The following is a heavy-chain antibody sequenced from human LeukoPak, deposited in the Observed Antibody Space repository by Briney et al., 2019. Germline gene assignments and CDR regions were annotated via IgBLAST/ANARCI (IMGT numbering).Heavy chain of an antibody. J-gene: IGHJ4*02. CDR3: VKDSAMVRGVIIPYYFDY. Sequence: GGSLRLSCSASGFTFSSYAMHWVRQAPGKGLEYVSAISSNGGSTYYADSVKGRSTISRDNSKNTLYLQMSSLRAEDTAVYYCVKDSAMVRGVIIPYYFDYWGQGTLVTVSS. CDR1: GFTFSSYA. CDR2: ISSNGGST. D-gene: IGHD3-10*01. V-gene: IGHV3-64D*06.